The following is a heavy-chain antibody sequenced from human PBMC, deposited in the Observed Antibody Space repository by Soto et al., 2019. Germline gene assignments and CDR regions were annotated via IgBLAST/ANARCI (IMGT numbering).Heavy chain of an antibody. J-gene: IGHJ5*02. CDR1: GFIFSDYA. D-gene: IGHD3-10*01. Sequence: EVQLLESGGGLVQPGGSLRLSCAASGFIFSDYAMSWVRQAPGKGLEWVSSLTTTGVNTYSADSVKGRFTISRDNSKNTLYLQMNSLRVEDTAVYYCAKSVLWFGELFMAWGQGTLVTVTS. V-gene: IGHV3-23*01. CDR2: LTTTGVNT. CDR3: AKSVLWFGELFMA.